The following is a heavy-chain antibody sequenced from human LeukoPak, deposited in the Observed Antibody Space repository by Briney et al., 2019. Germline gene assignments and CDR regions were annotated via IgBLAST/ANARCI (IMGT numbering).Heavy chain of an antibody. J-gene: IGHJ4*02. D-gene: IGHD1-26*01. Sequence: ASVTVSCKASGYTFTSYGISWVRQAPGQGLEWMGWISAYNGNTNYAQKLQGRITMTTDTSTSTAYMELRSLRSDDTAVYYCARDRGSYQVSDYWGQGTLVTVSS. CDR3: ARDRGSYQVSDY. CDR1: GYTFTSYG. CDR2: ISAYNGNT. V-gene: IGHV1-18*01.